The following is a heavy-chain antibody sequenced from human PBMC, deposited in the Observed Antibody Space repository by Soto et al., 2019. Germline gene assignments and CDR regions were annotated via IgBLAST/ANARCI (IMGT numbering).Heavy chain of an antibody. CDR3: ARDWYSLDSIAYPRPVYYHHSGLDV. CDR2: INPNSGGT. CDR1: GCTFTDYY. Sequence: ASVKVSCKASGCTFTDYYIHWVRQAPGQGREWMGWINPNSGGTNFAQQFQGRVTMPMDTTLSTSYMELTRLRLDDTAVSYCARDWYSLDSIAYPRPVYYHHSGLDVWG. J-gene: IGHJ6*02. D-gene: IGHD3-22*01. V-gene: IGHV1-2*02.